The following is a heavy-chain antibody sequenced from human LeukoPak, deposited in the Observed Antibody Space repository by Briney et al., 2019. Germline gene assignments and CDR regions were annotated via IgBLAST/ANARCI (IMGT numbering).Heavy chain of an antibody. J-gene: IGHJ6*03. CDR2: IDSGGST. V-gene: IGHV3-53*01. Sequence: GVSLRLSCAASGFTVSSNYMSWVRQAPGKGLEWVSVIDSGGSTYYADSVKGRFTISRDNSRNTLYLQMNSLRAEDTAVYYCARSTVVTGRYYYYYMDVWGKGTTVSVSS. D-gene: IGHD4-23*01. CDR1: GFTVSSNY. CDR3: ARSTVVTGRYYYYYMDV.